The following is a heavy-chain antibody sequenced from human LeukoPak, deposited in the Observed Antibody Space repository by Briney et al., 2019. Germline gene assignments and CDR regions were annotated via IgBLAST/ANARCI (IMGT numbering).Heavy chain of an antibody. CDR3: ARDRIFGGASDYYMDV. Sequence: GASVKVSCKTSSYSFTYYGFSWVRQAPGQGLEWTGWIRPHNGDTHYAQKFQDRVTLTTDTSTSTVYLDLRSLRSDDTAVYFCARDRIFGGASDYYMDVWGKGTPVAVSS. V-gene: IGHV1-18*01. CDR2: IRPHNGDT. CDR1: SYSFTYYG. D-gene: IGHD3-3*02. J-gene: IGHJ6*03.